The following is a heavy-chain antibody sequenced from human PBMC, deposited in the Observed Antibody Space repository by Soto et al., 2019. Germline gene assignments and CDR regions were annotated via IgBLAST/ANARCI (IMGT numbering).Heavy chain of an antibody. CDR2: IYYSGST. D-gene: IGHD3-10*01. CDR1: GGSISSGGYY. CDR3: ARAPYGSGSYYYFDY. V-gene: IGHV4-31*03. Sequence: PSETLSLTCTVSGGSISSGGYYWSWIRQHPGKGLEWIGYIYYSGSTYYNPSLKSRVTISVDTSKNQFSLKLSSVTAADTAVYYCARAPYGSGSYYYFDYWGQGTLVTVSS. J-gene: IGHJ4*02.